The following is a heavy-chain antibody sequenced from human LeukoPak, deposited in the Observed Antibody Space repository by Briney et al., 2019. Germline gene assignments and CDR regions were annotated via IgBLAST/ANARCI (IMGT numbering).Heavy chain of an antibody. J-gene: IGHJ4*02. CDR1: GFTFSSYS. D-gene: IGHD1-1*01. V-gene: IGHV3-48*01. Sequence: GGSLRLSCAASGFTFSSYSMNWVRQAPGKGLEWVSYISSSSSTIYYADSVKGRFTTSRDNAKNSLYLQMNSLRAEDTAVYYCASLGDNTYWGQGTLVTVSS. CDR2: ISSSSSTI. CDR3: ASLGDNTY.